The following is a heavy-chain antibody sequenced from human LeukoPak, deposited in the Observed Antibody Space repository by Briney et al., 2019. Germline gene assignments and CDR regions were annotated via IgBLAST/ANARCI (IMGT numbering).Heavy chain of an antibody. Sequence: AGGSLRLSCAASGFTFSSYSMNWVRQAPGKGLEWVSSISSSSSYIYYADSVKGRFTISRDNAKNSLYLQMNSLRAEDTAVYYCARVTTVTTSHFDYWGQGTLVTVSS. CDR1: GFTFSSYS. D-gene: IGHD4-17*01. CDR2: ISSSSSYI. J-gene: IGHJ4*02. CDR3: ARVTTVTTSHFDY. V-gene: IGHV3-21*01.